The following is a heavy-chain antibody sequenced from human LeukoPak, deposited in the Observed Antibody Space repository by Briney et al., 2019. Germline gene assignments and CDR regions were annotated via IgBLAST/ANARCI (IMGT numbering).Heavy chain of an antibody. CDR3: ARADRLSYSSSWYNY. CDR2: INPNSGGT. J-gene: IGHJ3*01. V-gene: IGHV1-2*02. D-gene: IGHD6-13*01. CDR1: GYTFTDYY. Sequence: ASVKVSCKASGYTFTDYYMHWVRQAPGQVLEWMGWINPNSGGTNYAQKFQGRVTMTRDTSISTAYMELSRLRSDDTAVYYCARADRLSYSSSWYNYWGQGTMVTVSS.